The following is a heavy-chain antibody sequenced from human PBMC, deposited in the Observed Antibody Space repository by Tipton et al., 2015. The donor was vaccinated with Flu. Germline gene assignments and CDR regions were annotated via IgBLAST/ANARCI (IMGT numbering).Heavy chain of an antibody. CDR1: GFTFNSYD. V-gene: IGHV3-33*01. Sequence: QLVQSGGGVVQPGGSLRLSCAASGFTFNSYDMHWVRQAPGKGLEWVAVIWSDGSNKYYADSVKGRFTISRDNSKNTLYLQMNSLRAEDTALYYCARAAAGWYYFDYWGQGTLVTVSS. CDR3: ARAAAGWYYFDY. D-gene: IGHD6-13*01. CDR2: IWSDGSNK. J-gene: IGHJ4*02.